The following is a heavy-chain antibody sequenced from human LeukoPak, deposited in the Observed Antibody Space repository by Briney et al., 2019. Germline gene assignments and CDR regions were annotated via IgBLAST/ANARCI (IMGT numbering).Heavy chain of an antibody. CDR2: ILYDGSMQ. Sequence: PGGSLRLSCAASGFTFSSYSMHWVRQAPGKGLEWLAVILYDGSMQYYAESMKGRLTISRDNSRNTVYMQMSSLRTEDTAVYYCARDPRGPTTYDSSARDSLDYWGQGTLVTASS. D-gene: IGHD3-22*01. J-gene: IGHJ4*02. CDR3: ARDPRGPTTYDSSARDSLDY. CDR1: GFTFSSYS. V-gene: IGHV3-30*03.